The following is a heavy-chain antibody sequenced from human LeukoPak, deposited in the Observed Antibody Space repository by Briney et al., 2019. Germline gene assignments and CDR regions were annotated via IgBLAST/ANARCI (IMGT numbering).Heavy chain of an antibody. J-gene: IGHJ4*02. V-gene: IGHV3-30*04. CDR1: GFTFSSYA. Sequence: PGGSLRLSCAASGFTFSSYAMHWVRQAPGKGLEWVAVISYDGSNKYYADSVKGRFTISRDNSKNTLYLQMNSLRAEDTAVYYCAKGGTRITKNFDYWGQGTLVTVSS. CDR3: AKGGTRITKNFDY. CDR2: ISYDGSNK. D-gene: IGHD3-10*01.